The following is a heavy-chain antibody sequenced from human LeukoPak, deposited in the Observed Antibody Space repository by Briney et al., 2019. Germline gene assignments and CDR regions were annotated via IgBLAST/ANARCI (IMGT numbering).Heavy chain of an antibody. CDR2: IKSKNDGAAT. D-gene: IGHD5-24*01. Sequence: GGSLRLSCAVSGFTFDIAWMNWVRQAPGEGLEWLGRIKSKNDGAATDYAAPVRGRFTISTDDSKNTLYLQMNSLKTEDTAVYYCVSRDAYKPRYFMDVWGKGTTVSVSS. CDR3: VSRDAYKPRYFMDV. CDR1: GFTFDIAW. J-gene: IGHJ6*03. V-gene: IGHV3-15*01.